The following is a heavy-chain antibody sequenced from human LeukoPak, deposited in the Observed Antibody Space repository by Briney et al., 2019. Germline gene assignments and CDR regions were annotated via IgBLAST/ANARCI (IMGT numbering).Heavy chain of an antibody. CDR3: GRNRLGKALDI. D-gene: IGHD7-27*01. V-gene: IGHV1-2*02. Sequence: GASVKVSCKASGYTFTDYFIHWVRQDPGQGLEWMGWIGPKSGDTSYSQKFQGRVTVTRDTSIRTAYMDLSRLRFDDTAVYYCGRNRLGKALDIWGQGTMVTVSS. CDR1: GYTFTDYF. CDR2: IGPKSGDT. J-gene: IGHJ3*02.